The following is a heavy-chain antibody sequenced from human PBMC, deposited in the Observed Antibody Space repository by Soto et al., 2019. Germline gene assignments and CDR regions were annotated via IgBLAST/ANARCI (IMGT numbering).Heavy chain of an antibody. J-gene: IGHJ3*02. D-gene: IGHD5-18*01. Sequence: SETLSLTCAVYGGSFSGYYWSWIRQPPGKGLEWIGEINYSGSTNYNPSLKSRVTISVDTSKNQFSLKLSSVTAADTAVYYCARRYGKNAFDIWGQGTMVTVSS. CDR2: INYSGST. V-gene: IGHV4-34*01. CDR3: ARRYGKNAFDI. CDR1: GGSFSGYY.